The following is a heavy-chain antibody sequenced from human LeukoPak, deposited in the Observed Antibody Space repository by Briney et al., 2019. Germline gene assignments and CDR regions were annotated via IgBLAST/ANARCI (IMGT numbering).Heavy chain of an antibody. D-gene: IGHD1-26*01. CDR2: ISSNGGST. CDR3: ARGPYSGSYSDY. Sequence: PGGSLRLSCAASGFTFTTLAMHWVRQAPGKGLEYVSAISSNGGSTFYADSVRGRFTISRDNSKNTLDLQMGSLTAEDMAVYYCARGPYSGSYSDYWGQGTLVTVSS. J-gene: IGHJ4*02. V-gene: IGHV3-64*02. CDR1: GFTFTTLA.